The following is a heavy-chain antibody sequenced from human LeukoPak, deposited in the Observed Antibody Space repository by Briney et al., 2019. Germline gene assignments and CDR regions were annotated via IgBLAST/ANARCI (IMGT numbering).Heavy chain of an antibody. CDR2: INTYNGNT. V-gene: IGHV1-18*04. Sequence: ASVKVSCKASGYTFTSYGISWVRQAPGQGPEWMGWINTYNGNTNYAQNHQGRVTMTTDTSTSTAYMELTNLRSDDTAVYYCARDNIPGRLTSDYWGQGTLVTVSS. CDR3: ARDNIPGRLTSDY. D-gene: IGHD6-6*01. CDR1: GYTFTSYG. J-gene: IGHJ4*02.